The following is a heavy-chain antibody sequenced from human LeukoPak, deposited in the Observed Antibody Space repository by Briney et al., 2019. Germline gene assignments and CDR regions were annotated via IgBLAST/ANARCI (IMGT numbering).Heavy chain of an antibody. V-gene: IGHV4-4*02. J-gene: IGHJ4*02. Sequence: SGALSLTCGVSGGSITNTNYWTWVRQPPGKGLEWIGEVNLQGSTNYNPSLMGRVAISVDTSENHISLQLTSVTAADTAVYYCAREGGPYRPLDYSGQGTLVTVSS. CDR1: GGSITNTNY. CDR2: VNLQGST. CDR3: AREGGPYRPLDY.